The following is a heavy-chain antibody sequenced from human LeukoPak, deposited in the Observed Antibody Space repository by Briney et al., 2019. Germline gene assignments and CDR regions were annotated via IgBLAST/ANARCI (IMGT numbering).Heavy chain of an antibody. J-gene: IGHJ4*02. V-gene: IGHV5-51*01. CDR1: GCSFTSYW. D-gene: IGHD3-3*01. CDR3: ARQGPKSPNYYDFWSAPFDY. CDR2: IYPGDSDT. Sequence: GESLKISCKGSGCSFTSYWIGWVRQMPGKGLEWMGIIYPGDSDTRYSPSFQGQVTISADKSISTAYLQWSSLKASDTAMCYCARQGPKSPNYYDFWSAPFDYWGQGTLVTVSS.